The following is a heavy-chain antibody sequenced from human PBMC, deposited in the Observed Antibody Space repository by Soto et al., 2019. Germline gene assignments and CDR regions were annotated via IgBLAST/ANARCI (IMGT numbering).Heavy chain of an antibody. CDR3: AKTFCSSTSCYWADAFDV. CDR2: LYHSGDT. Sequence: PSETLSLTCAVSGYSISSGYYWGWIRQPPGKGLEWIGSLYHSGDTYYNPSLKSRVTISVDTSKNQFSLKLSSVTATDTAMYYCAKTFCSSTSCYWADAFDVWGQGTMVTGSS. D-gene: IGHD2-2*01. CDR1: GYSISSGYY. V-gene: IGHV4-38-2*01. J-gene: IGHJ3*01.